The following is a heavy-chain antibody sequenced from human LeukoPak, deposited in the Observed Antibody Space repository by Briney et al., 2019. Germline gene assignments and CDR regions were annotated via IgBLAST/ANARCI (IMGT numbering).Heavy chain of an antibody. D-gene: IGHD1-26*01. Sequence: ASVKVSCKASGYTFTGHYMHWARQAPGQGLEWMGIINPSGGTTNYAQKFQGRVPMTRDTSTSTVYMELSSLRSEDTAVYYCARRYYSGYYYGMDVWGQGTTVTVSS. V-gene: IGHV1-46*01. CDR1: GYTFTGHY. CDR3: ARRYYSGYYYGMDV. J-gene: IGHJ6*02. CDR2: INPSGGTT.